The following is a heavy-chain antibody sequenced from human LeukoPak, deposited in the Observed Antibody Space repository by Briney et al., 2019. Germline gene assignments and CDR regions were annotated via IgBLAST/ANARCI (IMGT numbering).Heavy chain of an antibody. V-gene: IGHV4-59*01. J-gene: IGHJ6*03. CDR3: ARLGEQLALYYMDV. CDR1: GGSISSYY. Sequence: PSETLSLTCTVSGGSISSYYWSWIRQPPGKGLEWIGYIYYSGSTNYNPSLKSRVTISVDTSKNQFSLKLRSVTAADTAVYYCARLGEQLALYYMDVWGKGTTVTVSS. D-gene: IGHD6-13*01. CDR2: IYYSGST.